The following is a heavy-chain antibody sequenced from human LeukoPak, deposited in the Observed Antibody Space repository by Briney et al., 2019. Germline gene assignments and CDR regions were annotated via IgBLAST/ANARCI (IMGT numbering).Heavy chain of an antibody. CDR1: GYSFTSYW. V-gene: IGHV5-51*01. D-gene: IGHD1-26*01. Sequence: GESLKVSCKGSGYSFTSYWIGWVRQMPGKGLEWMGIIYPGDSDSRYSPSFQGQVTISADKSISTAYLQWSSLKASDTAVYYCARCEWELLPMGGDYWGQGTLVTVSS. CDR2: IYPGDSDS. CDR3: ARCEWELLPMGGDY. J-gene: IGHJ4*02.